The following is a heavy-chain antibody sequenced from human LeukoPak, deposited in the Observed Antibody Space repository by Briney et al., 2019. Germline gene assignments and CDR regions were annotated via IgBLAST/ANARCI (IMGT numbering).Heavy chain of an antibody. CDR2: INPNSGGT. CDR3: ARGGRIAAAGSAY. V-gene: IGHV1-2*02. CDR1: GYTFTSYD. J-gene: IGHJ4*02. Sequence: ASVKVSCKASGYTFTSYDINWVRQATGQGLEWMGWINPNSGGTNYAQKFQGRVTMTRDTSISTAYMELSRLRSDDTAVYYCARGGRIAAAGSAYWGQGTLVTVSS. D-gene: IGHD6-13*01.